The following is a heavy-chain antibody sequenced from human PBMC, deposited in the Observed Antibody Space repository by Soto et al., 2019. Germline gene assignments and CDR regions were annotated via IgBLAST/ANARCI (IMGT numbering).Heavy chain of an antibody. CDR1: GVSISSHY. J-gene: IGHJ4*02. CDR3: ARHVDC. D-gene: IGHD2-15*01. CDR2: IHYAGST. V-gene: IGHV4-59*08. Sequence: SETLSLTCTVSGVSISSHYWSWIRQPPGKGLEWIGYIHYAGSTNYNPSLKSRVTISVDTSKNQFSLNLSSVTAADTAVYYRARHVDCWGQGTLVTVSS.